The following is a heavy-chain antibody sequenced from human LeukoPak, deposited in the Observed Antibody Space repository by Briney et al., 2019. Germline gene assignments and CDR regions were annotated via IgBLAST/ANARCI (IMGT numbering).Heavy chain of an antibody. Sequence: GGSVRVSCAASGFTFSDYAFIWVRQAPGKGLEWMSAIRGTGGTTYYADSVKGRCTISRDNSRNTVYLQMNSLRAEDTAVYFCGKDPNGDYVGAFDFWGPGTMVTVSS. CDR3: GKDPNGDYVGAFDF. V-gene: IGHV3-23*01. J-gene: IGHJ3*01. D-gene: IGHD4-17*01. CDR1: GFTFSDYA. CDR2: IRGTGGTT.